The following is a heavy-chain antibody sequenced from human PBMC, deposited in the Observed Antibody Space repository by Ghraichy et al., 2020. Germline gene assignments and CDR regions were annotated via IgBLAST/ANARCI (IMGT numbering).Heavy chain of an antibody. CDR2: ISAYNGNT. J-gene: IGHJ3*02. CDR1: GYTFTSYG. V-gene: IGHV1-18*01. CDR3: TRVGEYYDSSEENAFDI. D-gene: IGHD3-22*01. Sequence: ASVKVSCKASGYTFTSYGISWVRQAPGQGLEWMGWISAYNGNTNYAQKLQGRVTMTTDTSTSTAYMELRSLRSDDTAVYYCTRVGEYYDSSEENAFDIWGQGTMVTVSS.